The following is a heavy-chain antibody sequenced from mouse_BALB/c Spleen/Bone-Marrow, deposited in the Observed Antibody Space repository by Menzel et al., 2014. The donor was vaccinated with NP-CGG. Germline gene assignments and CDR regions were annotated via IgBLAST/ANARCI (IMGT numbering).Heavy chain of an antibody. Sequence: EVKLVDSGGGLVKPGESLKLSCVASGFAFSSYDMSWVRQTPEKRLPWVAYISSGDDSISYPDTVKGRFTISRDNAKNTLYLQMSSLKSEDTAMYYCARPLYYYGSSPFDDKDYWGQGTSVTVSS. CDR1: GFAFSSYD. J-gene: IGHJ4*01. D-gene: IGHD1-1*01. CDR3: ARPLYYYGSSPFDDKDY. V-gene: IGHV5-12-1*01. CDR2: ISSGDDSI.